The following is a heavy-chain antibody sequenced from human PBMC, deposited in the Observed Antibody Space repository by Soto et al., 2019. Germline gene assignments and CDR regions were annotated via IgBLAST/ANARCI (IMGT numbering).Heavy chain of an antibody. Sequence: SETLSLTCNVSGGSISSYYWSWIRQPAGKGLEWIGRIYTSGSTNYNPSLKSRVTMSVDTSKNQFSLKLSSVTAADTAVYYCARDVLIAAARAFDPWGQGTLVTVSS. J-gene: IGHJ5*02. CDR2: IYTSGST. V-gene: IGHV4-4*07. CDR1: GGSISSYY. CDR3: ARDVLIAAARAFDP. D-gene: IGHD6-13*01.